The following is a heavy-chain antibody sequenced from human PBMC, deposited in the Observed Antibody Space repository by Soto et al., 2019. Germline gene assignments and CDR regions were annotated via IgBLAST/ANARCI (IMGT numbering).Heavy chain of an antibody. CDR2: IKSKTDGGTT. CDR3: TTGSAPTGYEEDY. V-gene: IGHV3-15*07. J-gene: IGHJ4*02. D-gene: IGHD6-13*01. CDR1: GFTFSNAW. Sequence: GGSLRLSCAASGFTFSNAWMNWVRQAPGKGLEWVGRIKSKTDGGTTDYAAPVKGRFTISRDDSKNTLYLQMNSLKTEDTAVYYCTTGSAPTGYEEDYWGQGTLVTVSS.